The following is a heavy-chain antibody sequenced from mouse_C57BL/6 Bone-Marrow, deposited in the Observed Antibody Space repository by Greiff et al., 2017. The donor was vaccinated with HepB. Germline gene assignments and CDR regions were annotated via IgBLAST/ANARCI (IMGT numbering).Heavy chain of an antibody. CDR3: VRQVGRVFAY. CDR1: GFSFNTYA. D-gene: IGHD4-1*01. J-gene: IGHJ3*01. V-gene: IGHV10-1*01. Sequence: EVQGVESGGGLVQPKGSLKLSCAASGFSFNTYAMNWVRQAPGKGLEWVARIRSKSNNYATYYTDSVKDRFTISRDDSESMLYLQMNNLKTEDTAMYYCVRQVGRVFAYWGQGTLVTVSA. CDR2: IRSKSNNYAT.